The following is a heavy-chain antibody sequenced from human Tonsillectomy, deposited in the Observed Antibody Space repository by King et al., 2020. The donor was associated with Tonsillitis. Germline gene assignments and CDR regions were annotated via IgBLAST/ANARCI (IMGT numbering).Heavy chain of an antibody. V-gene: IGHV3-43*01. CDR1: GFTFDGYT. CDR3: AKSYNYDSSGYSPGLYY. CDR2: ISWNGGST. D-gene: IGHD3-22*01. J-gene: IGHJ4*02. Sequence: VQLVESGGVVVQPGGSLRLSCAASGFTFDGYTMHWVRQAPGKGLEWVSLISWNGGSTYYADSVKGRFTISRDNSKNSLYLQMNSLRTEDTALYYCAKSYNYDSSGYSPGLYYWGQGTLVTVSS.